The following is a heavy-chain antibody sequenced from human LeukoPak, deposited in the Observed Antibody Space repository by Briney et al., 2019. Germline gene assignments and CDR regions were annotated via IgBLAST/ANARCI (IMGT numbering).Heavy chain of an antibody. J-gene: IGHJ4*02. D-gene: IGHD3-10*01. Sequence: SETLSLTCSVSGDSIITYYWSWIRQPAGEGLEWIGRIYSTGSTNYNPSLKSRVTMSVDTSKNQFPLKLSSVTAADTAVYYCARDAGNYRSGGLDYWGQGTLVTVSS. CDR3: ARDAGNYRSGGLDY. CDR1: GDSIITYY. CDR2: IYSTGST. V-gene: IGHV4-4*07.